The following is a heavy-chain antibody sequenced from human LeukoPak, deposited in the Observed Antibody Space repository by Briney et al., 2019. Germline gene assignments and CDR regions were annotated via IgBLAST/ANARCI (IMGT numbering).Heavy chain of an antibody. CDR3: ARGPGWIQLWSTSYFDY. V-gene: IGHV4-59*01. CDR2: IYYSGST. D-gene: IGHD5-18*01. Sequence: SETLFLTCTVSGGSISSYYWSWIRQPPGKGLEWIGYIYYSGSTNYNPSLKSRVTISVDTSKNQFSLKLSSVTAADTAVYYCARGPGWIQLWSTSYFDYWGQGTLVTVSS. J-gene: IGHJ4*02. CDR1: GGSISSYY.